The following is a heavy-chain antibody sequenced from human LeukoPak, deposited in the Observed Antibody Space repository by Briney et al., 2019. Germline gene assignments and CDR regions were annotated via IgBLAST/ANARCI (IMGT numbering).Heavy chain of an antibody. CDR3: ARDGVWFGESRRPLYYFDY. CDR2: ISYDGSNK. J-gene: IGHJ4*02. V-gene: IGHV3-30-3*01. Sequence: PGGSLRLSCAASGFTFSSYAMHWVRQAPGKGLEWVAVISYDGSNKYYADSVKGRFTISRDNSKNTLYLQMNSLRAEDTAVYYCARDGVWFGESRRPLYYFDYWGQGTLVTVSS. CDR1: GFTFSSYA. D-gene: IGHD3-10*01.